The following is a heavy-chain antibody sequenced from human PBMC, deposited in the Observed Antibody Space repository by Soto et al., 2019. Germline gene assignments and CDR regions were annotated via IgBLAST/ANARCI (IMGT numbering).Heavy chain of an antibody. D-gene: IGHD6-19*01. Sequence: ASVKVSCKASGYSFSGFYMHWVRQAPGQGLEWMGWINPNSGGTKSAEKFQGRVTMTRDTSISTAYMELSRLTSDDTAVYYCASAAVTGTAGLDFWGQGTQVTVSS. J-gene: IGHJ4*02. CDR1: GYSFSGFY. V-gene: IGHV1-2*02. CDR2: INPNSGGT. CDR3: ASAAVTGTAGLDF.